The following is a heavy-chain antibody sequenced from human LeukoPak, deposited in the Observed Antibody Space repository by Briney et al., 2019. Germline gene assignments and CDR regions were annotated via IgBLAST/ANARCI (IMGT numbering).Heavy chain of an antibody. CDR2: IYSGGST. J-gene: IGHJ4*02. Sequence: GGSLRLSCAASGFTVSRNYMRWVRQAPGKGREWVSVIYSGGSTYYADPVKGRFTISRDNSKNTLYLQMNSLRAEDTAVYYCARDGRYGVPLWGQGTLGTVSS. CDR3: ARDGRYGVPL. V-gene: IGHV3-66*02. D-gene: IGHD4-17*01. CDR1: GFTVSRNY.